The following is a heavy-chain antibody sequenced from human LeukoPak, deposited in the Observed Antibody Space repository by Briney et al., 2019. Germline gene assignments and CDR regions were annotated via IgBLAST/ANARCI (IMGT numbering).Heavy chain of an antibody. CDR3: AKQCGGSDWFDAFDI. D-gene: IGHD6-19*01. Sequence: GGSLRLSCAASGFTFSYYGLHWVRQGPGKGLEWVAVISYDGSNKYYADSVKGRFTISRDNSKNTLSLQMTSLRAEDTAVYYCAKQCGGSDWFDAFDIWGQGTMVTVSS. J-gene: IGHJ3*02. CDR1: GFTFSYYG. CDR2: ISYDGSNK. V-gene: IGHV3-30*18.